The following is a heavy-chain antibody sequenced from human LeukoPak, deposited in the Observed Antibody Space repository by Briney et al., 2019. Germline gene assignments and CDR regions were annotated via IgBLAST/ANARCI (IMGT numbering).Heavy chain of an antibody. V-gene: IGHV3-23*01. Sequence: GGSLRLSCAASGFTFDNYVMAWFRQAPGKGLEWVSTISAVFANTYSADSVKGRFTISRDNPKNTLYLQMNNLRADDTAVYFCAKRGVVIRVILVGFHKEAYYFDSWGQGALVTVSS. CDR2: ISAVFANT. D-gene: IGHD3-22*01. CDR3: AKRGVVIRVILVGFHKEAYYFDS. CDR1: GFTFDNYV. J-gene: IGHJ4*02.